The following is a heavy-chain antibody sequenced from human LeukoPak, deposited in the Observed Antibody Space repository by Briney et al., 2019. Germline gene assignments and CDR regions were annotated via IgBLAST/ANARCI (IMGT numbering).Heavy chain of an antibody. D-gene: IGHD1-26*01. CDR3: ATTTIRLGY. CDR2: MYYRGST. J-gene: IGHJ4*02. Sequence: SETLSLTCTVSGGSISSSSHYWGWVRQPPGKGLEWIGSMYYRGSTYHNPSLKSRVTISVDTSKNQFSLKLSSVTAADTAVYYCATTTIRLGYWGQGTLVTVSS. V-gene: IGHV4-39*07. CDR1: GGSISSSSHY.